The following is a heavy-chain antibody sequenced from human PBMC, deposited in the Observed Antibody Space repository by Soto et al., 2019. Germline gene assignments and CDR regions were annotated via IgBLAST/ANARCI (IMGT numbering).Heavy chain of an antibody. D-gene: IGHD6-25*01. V-gene: IGHV3-30-3*01. CDR1: GFPFSSYA. CDR3: TIWDGYPYYYYYGMDV. Sequence: QVQLVESGGGVVQPGRSLRLSCAASGFPFSSYAMHWVRQAPGKGLEWVAVISYDGSNKYYADSVKGRFTFSRDNSKNTLYLQMNSLRAEDTAVYYCTIWDGYPYYYYYGMDVWGQGTTVTVSS. J-gene: IGHJ6*02. CDR2: ISYDGSNK.